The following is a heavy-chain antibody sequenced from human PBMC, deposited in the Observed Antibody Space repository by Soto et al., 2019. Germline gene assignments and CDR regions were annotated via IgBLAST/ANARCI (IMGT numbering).Heavy chain of an antibody. CDR1: GYTLTELS. D-gene: IGHD2-2*01. J-gene: IGHJ5*02. CDR3: ATCSSCYDWFDP. CDR2: FDPEDGET. Sequence: ASVKVSCKVSGYTLTELSMHWVRQAPGKGLEWMGGFDPEDGETIYAQKFQGRVTMTEDTSTDTAYMELSSLRSEDTAVYYCATCSSCYDWFDPWGPGTLVTVSS. V-gene: IGHV1-24*01.